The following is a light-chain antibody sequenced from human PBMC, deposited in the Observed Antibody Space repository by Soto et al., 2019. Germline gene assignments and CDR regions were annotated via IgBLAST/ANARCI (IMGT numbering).Light chain of an antibody. V-gene: IGKV3-20*01. J-gene: IGKJ2*01. CDR2: GAS. CDR3: QQYGSSPPYT. Sequence: EIVLTQSPGTLSLSPGERATLSCRASQSVGSNYLAWYQQKPVQAPRLLIYGASSRASGIPDRFSGSGSGTDFTLTISRLEPEDFAVYYCQQYGSSPPYTFGQGTKLEI. CDR1: QSVGSNY.